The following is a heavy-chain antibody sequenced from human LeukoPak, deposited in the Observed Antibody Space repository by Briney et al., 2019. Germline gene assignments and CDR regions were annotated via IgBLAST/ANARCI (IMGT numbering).Heavy chain of an antibody. D-gene: IGHD2-15*01. CDR1: GFTFSSYA. V-gene: IGHV3-23*01. CDR2: ISGSGGST. Sequence: GGSLRLSCAASGFTFSSYAMSWVRQAPGEGLEWVSAISGSGGSTYYADSVKGRFTISRDNSKNTLYLQMNSLRAEDTAVHYCARQYCSGGSCYRLPATEFDYWGQGTLVTVSS. J-gene: IGHJ4*02. CDR3: ARQYCSGGSCYRLPATEFDY.